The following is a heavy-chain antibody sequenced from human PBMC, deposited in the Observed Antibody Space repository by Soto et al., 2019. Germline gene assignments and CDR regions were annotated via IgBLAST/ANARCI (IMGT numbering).Heavy chain of an antibody. D-gene: IGHD2-15*01. CDR1: GGSISSYY. Sequence: SETLSLTCTVSGGSISSYYWSWIRQPPGKGLEWIGYIYYSGSTNYNPSLKSRVTISVDTSKNQFSLKLNSMTAADTAVYYCARGGGYDYWGQGALVTVSS. CDR2: IYYSGST. CDR3: ARGGGYDY. V-gene: IGHV4-59*08. J-gene: IGHJ4*02.